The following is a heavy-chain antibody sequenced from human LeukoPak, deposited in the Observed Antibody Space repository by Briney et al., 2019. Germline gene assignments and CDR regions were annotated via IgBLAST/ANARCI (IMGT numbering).Heavy chain of an antibody. CDR1: GGSISSYY. CDR3: ARRGGGCSGGSCAKMYYFDY. Sequence: SETLSLTCTVSGGSISSYYWSWIRQPPGKGLEWIGYIYYSGSTNYNPSLKSRVTISVDTSENQFSLKLSSVTAADTAVYYCARRGGGCSGGSCAKMYYFDYWGQGTLVTVSS. V-gene: IGHV4-59*08. CDR2: IYYSGST. J-gene: IGHJ4*02. D-gene: IGHD2-15*01.